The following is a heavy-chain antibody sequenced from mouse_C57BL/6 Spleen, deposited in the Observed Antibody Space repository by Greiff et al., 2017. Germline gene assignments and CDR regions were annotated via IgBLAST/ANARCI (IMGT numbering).Heavy chain of an antibody. Sequence: EVKLMESGGGLVKPGGSLKLSCAASGFTFSDYGMHWVRQAPEKGLEWVAYISSGSSTIYYADTVKGRLTISRDNAKNTLFLQMTSLRSEDTAMYYCASALYEYALMDYWGQGTSVTVSS. V-gene: IGHV5-17*01. J-gene: IGHJ4*01. CDR3: ASALYEYALMDY. CDR1: GFTFSDYG. D-gene: IGHD2-4*01. CDR2: ISSGSSTI.